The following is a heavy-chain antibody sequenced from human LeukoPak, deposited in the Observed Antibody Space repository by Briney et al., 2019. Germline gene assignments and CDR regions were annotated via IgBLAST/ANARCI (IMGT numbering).Heavy chain of an antibody. D-gene: IGHD2-21*02. Sequence: SETLSLTCTVSGGSISSYYWSWIRQPPGKGLEWNGYIYYSGSTNYNPSLKSRVTISVDTSKNQFSLKLSSVTAADTAVYYCARQGREDCGGDCSSFDYWGQGTLVTVSS. V-gene: IGHV4-59*08. CDR3: ARQGREDCGGDCSSFDY. J-gene: IGHJ4*02. CDR2: IYYSGST. CDR1: GGSISSYY.